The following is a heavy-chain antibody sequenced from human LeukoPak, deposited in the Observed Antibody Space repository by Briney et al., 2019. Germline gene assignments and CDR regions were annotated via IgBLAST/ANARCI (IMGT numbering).Heavy chain of an antibody. V-gene: IGHV4-30-4*01. CDR2: IYYSGST. D-gene: IGHD3-10*01. CDR1: GGSISSGDYY. J-gene: IGHJ6*02. Sequence: SETLSLTCTVSGGSISSGDYYWSWIRQPPGKGLEWIGYIYYSGSTYYNPSLKSQVTISVDTSKNQFSLKLSSVTAADTAVYYCARASLGYYGSGSMYGMDVWGQGTTVTVSS. CDR3: ARASLGYYGSGSMYGMDV.